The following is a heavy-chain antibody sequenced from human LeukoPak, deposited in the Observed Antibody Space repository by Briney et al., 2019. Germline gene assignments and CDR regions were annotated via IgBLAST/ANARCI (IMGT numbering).Heavy chain of an antibody. CDR3: AKGGLWFGEIHH. J-gene: IGHJ1*01. CDR1: GFTFSSYT. Sequence: PGRSLRLSCAASGFTFSSYTMHWVRQAPGKGLEWVAVISYDGSNKYYADSVKGRFTISRDNSKNTLYLQMNSLRAEDTAVYYCAKGGLWFGEIHHWGQGTLVTVSS. CDR2: ISYDGSNK. V-gene: IGHV3-30*04. D-gene: IGHD3-10*01.